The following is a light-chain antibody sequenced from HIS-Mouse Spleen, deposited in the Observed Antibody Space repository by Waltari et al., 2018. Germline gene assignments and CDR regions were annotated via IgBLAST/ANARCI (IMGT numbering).Light chain of an antibody. Sequence: EIVMTQSPATLSVSPGERATLSFRASQSVSSNLAWYQQKPGQAPRLLIYGASIRATGIPARFSGSGSGTEFTLTISILQSEDFAVYYCQQYNNWPPEYTFGQGTKLEIK. J-gene: IGKJ2*01. V-gene: IGKV3D-15*03. CDR2: GAS. CDR3: QQYNNWPPEYT. CDR1: QSVSSN.